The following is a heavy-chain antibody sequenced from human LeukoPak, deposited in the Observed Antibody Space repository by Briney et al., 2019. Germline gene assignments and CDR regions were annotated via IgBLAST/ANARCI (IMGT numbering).Heavy chain of an antibody. D-gene: IGHD2-21*02. J-gene: IGHJ5*02. V-gene: IGHV1-69*01. CDR1: RGTFSSYA. CDR2: ILPVLGVA. Sequence: GASVKVSCEASRGTFSSYAIRCVRQAPGQGGEWMGGILPVLGVANYAKKFQGRVKIPADESTRTAYMELSSLRSEDTAVYYCAYCGRDCYSDIWFDPWGQGTLVTVSS. CDR3: AYCGRDCYSDIWFDP.